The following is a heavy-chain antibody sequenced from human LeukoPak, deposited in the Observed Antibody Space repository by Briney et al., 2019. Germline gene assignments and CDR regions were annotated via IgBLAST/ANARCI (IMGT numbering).Heavy chain of an antibody. CDR3: VGDSIISVGGFDF. J-gene: IGHJ5*01. V-gene: IGHV3-11*01. CDR1: GCTFSNFY. Sequence: GGSLRLSCAASGCTFSNFYMSWIRQAPGKGLEWVSYISSNGGKIHYVDSVRGRFTISRDNAENSLYLHMSSLRADDTAVYYCVGDSIISVGGFDFWGQGTQVTVSS. CDR2: ISSNGGKI. D-gene: IGHD2-15*01.